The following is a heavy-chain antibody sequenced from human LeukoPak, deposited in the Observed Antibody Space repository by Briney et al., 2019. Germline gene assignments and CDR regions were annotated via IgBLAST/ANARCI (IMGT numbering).Heavy chain of an antibody. V-gene: IGHV1-69*01. D-gene: IGHD2-2*02. CDR2: IIPIFGTA. CDR1: GGTFSSYA. J-gene: IGHJ5*02. Sequence: SVTVSCKASGGTFSSYAISWVRQAPGQGLEWMGGIIPIFGTANYAQKFQGSVTITADESKSTAYMELSSLRSEDTAVYYCARAASVVVPAAIGLDPWGQGTLVTVSS. CDR3: ARAASVVVPAAIGLDP.